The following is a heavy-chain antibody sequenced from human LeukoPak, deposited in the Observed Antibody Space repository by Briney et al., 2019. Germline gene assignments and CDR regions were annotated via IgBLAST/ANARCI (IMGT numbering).Heavy chain of an antibody. Sequence: PGGSLRLSCAASGFTFSSYGMHWVRQAPGKGLEWVAIISYDGSNKYYADSVKGRFTISRDNAKNSLYLQMNSLRTEDAAVYYCARGPGGSGSYYDYWGQGTLVTVSS. J-gene: IGHJ4*02. CDR1: GFTFSSYG. CDR3: ARGPGGSGSYYDY. V-gene: IGHV3-30*03. CDR2: ISYDGSNK. D-gene: IGHD3-10*01.